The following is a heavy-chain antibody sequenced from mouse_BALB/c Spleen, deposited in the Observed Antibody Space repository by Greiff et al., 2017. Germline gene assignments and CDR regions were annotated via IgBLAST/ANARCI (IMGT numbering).Heavy chain of an antibody. CDR2: ISYDGSN. V-gene: IGHV3-6*02. CDR1: GYSITSGYY. CDR3: ARDRGKSYYFDY. D-gene: IGHD2-1*01. Sequence: EVQRVESGPGLVKPSQSLSLTCSVTGYSITSGYYWNWIRQFPGNKLEWMGYISYDGSNNYNPSLKNRISITRDTSKNQFFLKLNSVTTEDTATYYCARDRGKSYYFDYWGQGTTLTVSS. J-gene: IGHJ2*01.